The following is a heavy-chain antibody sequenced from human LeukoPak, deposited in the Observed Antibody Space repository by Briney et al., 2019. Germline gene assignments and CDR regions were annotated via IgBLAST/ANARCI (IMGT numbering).Heavy chain of an antibody. CDR2: IYYTGTT. CDR1: GGSISSGGYS. Sequence: PSETLSLTCAVSGGSISSGGYSWSWIRQPPGKGLEWIGYIYYTGTTYYNPSLKSRVTISVDTSKNQFSLKLSSVTAADTAVYYCARAVREWLEDAFDIWGQGTMVTVSS. J-gene: IGHJ3*02. D-gene: IGHD3-3*01. V-gene: IGHV4-30-4*07. CDR3: ARAVREWLEDAFDI.